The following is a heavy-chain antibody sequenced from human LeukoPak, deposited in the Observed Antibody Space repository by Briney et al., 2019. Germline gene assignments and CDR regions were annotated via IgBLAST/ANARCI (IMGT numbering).Heavy chain of an antibody. J-gene: IGHJ2*01. CDR1: GYSISSDYY. CDR3: ARVSGIAVAAFDL. CDR2: IYHSGST. Sequence: SETLSLTCAVSGYSISSDYYWGWIRQPPGKGLEWIGSIYHSGSTYYNPSLKSRVTISVDTSKNQFSLKLSSVTAADTAVYYCARVSGIAVAAFDLWGRGTLVTVSS. D-gene: IGHD6-19*01. V-gene: IGHV4-38-2*01.